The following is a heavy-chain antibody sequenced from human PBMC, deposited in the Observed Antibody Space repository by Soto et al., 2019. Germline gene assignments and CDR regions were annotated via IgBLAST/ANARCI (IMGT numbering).Heavy chain of an antibody. V-gene: IGHV3-30*18. Sequence: QVQLVESGGGVVQPGRSLRLSCAASGFTFSSYGMHWVRQAPGKGLEWVAVISYDGSNKYYADSVKGRFTISRDNSKNTLYLKMNSLRAEDTAVYYWAKDRRKVVVAAPFDYWGQGTLVTVSS. J-gene: IGHJ4*02. CDR3: AKDRRKVVVAAPFDY. D-gene: IGHD2-15*01. CDR2: ISYDGSNK. CDR1: GFTFSSYG.